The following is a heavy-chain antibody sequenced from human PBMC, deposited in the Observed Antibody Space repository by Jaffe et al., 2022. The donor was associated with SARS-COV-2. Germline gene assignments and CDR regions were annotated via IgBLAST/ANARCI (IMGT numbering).Heavy chain of an antibody. V-gene: IGHV3-53*01. CDR2: IYSHGAT. CDR3: VRSWALWSNAFDI. Sequence: EVQLVEAGGGLIQPGGSLRLSCTVSAFTVSNNDMTWVRQASGKGLEWVSIIYSHGATYYADSVKGRFIISRDKSKNILYLQMSSLRVEDTAVYYCVRSWALWSNAFDIWGQGTMVTVSS. J-gene: IGHJ3*02. CDR1: AFTVSNND. D-gene: IGHD2-21*01.